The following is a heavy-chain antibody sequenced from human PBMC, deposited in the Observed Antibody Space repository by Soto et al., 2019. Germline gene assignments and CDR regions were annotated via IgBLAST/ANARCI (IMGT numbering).Heavy chain of an antibody. Sequence: GGSLRLSCAASGFTFSNYGMYWVRQAPGKGLEWVAFISYDGSSKFYADPMKGRHTISRDNSKNTLYLQMNSLRAEDTAVYYCAREDGYGDSGYYYYYGMDVWGQGTTVTVSS. CDR1: GFTFSNYG. D-gene: IGHD4-17*01. CDR3: AREDGYGDSGYYYYYGMDV. V-gene: IGHV3-30*03. CDR2: ISYDGSSK. J-gene: IGHJ6*02.